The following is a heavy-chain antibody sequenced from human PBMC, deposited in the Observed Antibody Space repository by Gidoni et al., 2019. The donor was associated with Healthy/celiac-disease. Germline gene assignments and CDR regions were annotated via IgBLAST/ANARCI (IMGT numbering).Heavy chain of an antibody. CDR2: IKSKTDGGTT. J-gene: IGHJ4*02. CDR1: GFTFSNAW. CDR3: TTDYGDYGYYFDY. V-gene: IGHV3-15*01. D-gene: IGHD4-17*01. Sequence: EVQLVESGGGLVKPGGSLSISCAASGFTFSNAWMSWVRQAPGKGLEWVGRIKSKTDGGTTDYAAPVKGRFTISRDDSKNTLYLQMNSLKTEDTAVYYCTTDYGDYGYYFDYWGQGTLVTVSS.